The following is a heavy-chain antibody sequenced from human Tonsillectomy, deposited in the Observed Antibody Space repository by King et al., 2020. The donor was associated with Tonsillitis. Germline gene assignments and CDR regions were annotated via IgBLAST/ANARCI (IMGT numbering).Heavy chain of an antibody. CDR2: ISGSDGTT. CDR1: GFTFSIYA. D-gene: IGHD3-22*01. J-gene: IGHJ4*02. CDR3: AKDKGSYHDSSGYSKYYFDY. Sequence: VQLVESGGGLVQPGGSLRLSCAASGFTFSIYAMSWVRQAPGKGLEWVSSISGSDGTTYYADSVKGRFTISRDNSKNTLYLQVYSLRAEDTAVYYCAKDKGSYHDSSGYSKYYFDYWGQGTLVTVSS. V-gene: IGHV3-23*04.